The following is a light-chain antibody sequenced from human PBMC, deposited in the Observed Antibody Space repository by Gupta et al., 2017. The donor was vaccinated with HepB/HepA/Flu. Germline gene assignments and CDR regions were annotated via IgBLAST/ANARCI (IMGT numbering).Light chain of an antibody. CDR3: QQSDSFPLT. J-gene: IGKJ4*01. Sequence: DIQMTQSPSSVSASVGDRVTITCRASQGISSWLAWYQQRPGTAPKLLIYAASRVKSGVPSRFSGSGSGTDFALTISSRQPEDFATYYCQQSDSFPLTFGRGTKVEIK. CDR2: AAS. V-gene: IGKV1D-12*01. CDR1: QGISSW.